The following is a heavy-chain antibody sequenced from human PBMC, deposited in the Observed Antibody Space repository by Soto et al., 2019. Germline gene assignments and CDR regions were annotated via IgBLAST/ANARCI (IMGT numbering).Heavy chain of an antibody. V-gene: IGHV3-30-3*01. CDR1: RFTFRSYA. CDR2: ISYDGDHR. J-gene: IGHJ6*02. CDR3: ARGGWDIVVVPASYGMDV. D-gene: IGHD2-2*01. Sequence: PGGSLRLSCAASRFTFRSYAMHWVRQAPGKGLEWVAAISYDGDHRYYADSVKGRFTVSRDNSKNTLYLQMNSLRAEDTAVYYCARGGWDIVVVPASYGMDVWGQGTTVTVSS.